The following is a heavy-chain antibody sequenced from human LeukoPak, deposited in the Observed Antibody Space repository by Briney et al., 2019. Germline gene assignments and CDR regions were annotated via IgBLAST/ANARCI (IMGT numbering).Heavy chain of an antibody. J-gene: IGHJ4*02. CDR2: ISYDGSNK. V-gene: IGHV3-30*18. CDR3: AKDLRLVRVLDY. CDR1: GFTFGSYG. D-gene: IGHD6-19*01. Sequence: GGSLRLSCAASGFTFGSYGMHWVRQAPGKGLEWVAVISYDGSNKYYADSVKGRFTISRDNSKNTLYLQMNSLRAEDTAVYYCAKDLRLVRVLDYWGQGTLVTVSS.